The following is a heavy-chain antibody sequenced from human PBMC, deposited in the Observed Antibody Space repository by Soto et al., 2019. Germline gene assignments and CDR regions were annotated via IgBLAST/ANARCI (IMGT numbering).Heavy chain of an antibody. V-gene: IGHV4-59*01. CDR3: ARVGYDFWSGYYHSYNWFDP. Sequence: RQPPGKGLEWIGYIYYGGSTNYNPSLKSRVTISVDTSKNQFSLKLSSVTAADTAVYYCARVGYDFWSGYYHSYNWFDPWGQGTLVTVSS. D-gene: IGHD3-3*01. CDR2: IYYGGST. J-gene: IGHJ5*02.